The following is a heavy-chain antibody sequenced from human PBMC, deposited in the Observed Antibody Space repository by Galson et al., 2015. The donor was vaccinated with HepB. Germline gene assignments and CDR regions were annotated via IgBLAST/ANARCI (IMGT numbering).Heavy chain of an antibody. J-gene: IGHJ4*02. V-gene: IGHV3-30-3*01. Sequence: SLRLSCAASGFTFSSYAMHWVRQAPGKGLEWVAVISYDGSNKYYADSVKGRFTISRDNSKNTLYLQMNSLRAEDTAVYYCARGSELYYYGSGSYSCKDYWGQGTLVTVSS. CDR3: ARGSELYYYGSGSYSCKDY. CDR2: ISYDGSNK. D-gene: IGHD3-10*01. CDR1: GFTFSSYA.